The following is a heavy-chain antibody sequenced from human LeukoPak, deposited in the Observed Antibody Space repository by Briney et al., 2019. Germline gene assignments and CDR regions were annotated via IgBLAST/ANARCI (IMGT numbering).Heavy chain of an antibody. CDR3: ARDLRDYGEHYGMDV. Sequence: PSETLSLTCTVSGGSISSYYWSWIRQPPGKGLEWIGYIYYSGSTNYNPSLKSQVTISVDTSKNQFSLKLSSVTAADTAVYYCARDLRDYGEHYGMDVWGQGTTVTVSS. J-gene: IGHJ6*02. CDR2: IYYSGST. CDR1: GGSISSYY. D-gene: IGHD4-17*01. V-gene: IGHV4-59*01.